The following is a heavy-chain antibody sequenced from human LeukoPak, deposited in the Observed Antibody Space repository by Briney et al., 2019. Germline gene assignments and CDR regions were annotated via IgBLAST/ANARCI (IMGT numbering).Heavy chain of an antibody. CDR3: ASLNCSSTSCYVDY. D-gene: IGHD2-2*01. CDR2: ISSSSSYI. J-gene: IGHJ4*02. Sequence: PGGSLRLSCAASGSTFSSYSMNWVRQAPGKGLEWVSSISSSSSYIYYADSVKGRFTISRDNAKNSLYLQMNSLRAEDTAVYYCASLNCSSTSCYVDYWGQGTLVTVSS. CDR1: GSTFSSYS. V-gene: IGHV3-21*01.